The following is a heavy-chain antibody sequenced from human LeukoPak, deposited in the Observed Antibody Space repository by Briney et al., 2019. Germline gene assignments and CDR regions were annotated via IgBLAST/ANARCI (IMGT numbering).Heavy chain of an antibody. CDR2: ISWNSNNI. V-gene: IGHV3-9*01. Sequence: GRSLRLSCAASGFTFDDYAMHWVRQAPGKGLEWVSAISWNSNNIGYADSVKGRFTISRDNTKNSLYLQMNSLRAEDTALYYCAKDGSGSYYTSWFDPWGQGALVTVSS. CDR3: AKDGSGSYYTSWFDP. J-gene: IGHJ5*02. CDR1: GFTFDDYA. D-gene: IGHD3-10*01.